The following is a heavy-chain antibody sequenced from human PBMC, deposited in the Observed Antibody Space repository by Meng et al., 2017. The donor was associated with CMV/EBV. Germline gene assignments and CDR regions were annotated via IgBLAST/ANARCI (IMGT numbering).Heavy chain of an antibody. CDR2: IRSKANSYAT. D-gene: IGHD2-15*01. V-gene: IGHV3-73*01. CDR3: TRIGPPIGIVVVVAATDYYYYGMDV. J-gene: IGHJ6*02. CDR1: GFTFSGSA. Sequence: GGSLRLSCAASGFTFSGSAMHWVRQASGKGLEWVGRIRSKANSYATAYAASVKGRFTISRDDSKNTAYLQMNSLKTEDTAVYYCTRIGPPIGIVVVVAATDYYYYGMDVRGQGTTVTVSS.